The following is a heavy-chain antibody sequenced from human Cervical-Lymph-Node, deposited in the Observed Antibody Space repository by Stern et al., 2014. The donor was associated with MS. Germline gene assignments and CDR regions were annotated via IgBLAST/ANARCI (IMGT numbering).Heavy chain of an antibody. CDR3: ARGGIFDY. CDR2: ISYTGST. Sequence: QLQLQESGPGLVKPSQTLSLTCTVSGGSISSGDDYWSSIRQPPGKGLEWKGFISYTGSTKYNPSLRSRFAISMDTSKRQFSLNLTSVTAADTAVYYCARGGIFDYWGQGILVTVSS. J-gene: IGHJ4*02. CDR1: GGSISSGDDY. V-gene: IGHV4-30-4*01.